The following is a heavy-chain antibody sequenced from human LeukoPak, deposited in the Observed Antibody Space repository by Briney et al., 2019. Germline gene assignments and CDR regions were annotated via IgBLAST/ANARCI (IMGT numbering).Heavy chain of an antibody. D-gene: IGHD3-16*01. Sequence: SETLSLTCAVYGGSFSGYYWSWIRQPPGKGLEWIGYIYYSGSTNYNPSLKSRVTISVDTSKNQFSLKLSSVTAADTAVYYCARVEGGGFDYWGQGTLVTVSS. CDR1: GGSFSGYY. J-gene: IGHJ4*02. CDR2: IYYSGST. V-gene: IGHV4-59*08. CDR3: ARVEGGGFDY.